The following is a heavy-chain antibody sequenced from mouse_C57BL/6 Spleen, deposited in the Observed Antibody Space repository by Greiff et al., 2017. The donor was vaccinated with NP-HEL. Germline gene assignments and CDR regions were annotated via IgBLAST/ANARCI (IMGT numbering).Heavy chain of an antibody. D-gene: IGHD1-1*01. CDR2: ISDGGSYT. V-gene: IGHV5-4*03. Sequence: EVKLMESGGGLVKPGGSLKLSCAASGFTFSSYAMSWVRQTPEKRLEWVATISDGGSYTYYPANVKGRFTISSDNAKNNLYLQMSHLKSENTAMYYCARSYGSSPYFDYWGKGTTLTVSS. CDR3: ARSYGSSPYFDY. J-gene: IGHJ2*01. CDR1: GFTFSSYA.